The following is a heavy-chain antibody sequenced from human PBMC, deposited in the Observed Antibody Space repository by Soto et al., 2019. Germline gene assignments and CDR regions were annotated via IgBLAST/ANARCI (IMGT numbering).Heavy chain of an antibody. V-gene: IGHV3-15*01. J-gene: IGHJ5*02. CDR1: GFSFNKAW. Sequence: EVQLVESGGDLVEPGGSLRLSCAASGFSFNKAWMTWVRQAPGKGLEWVGRIKSRTDGGATEYAPPVNDRFIISRDDSRNMVFLQMNSLKTEATAVYFCTYLYREGPWGQGTLVTVSS. D-gene: IGHD3-10*01. CDR3: TYLYREGP. CDR2: IKSRTDGGAT.